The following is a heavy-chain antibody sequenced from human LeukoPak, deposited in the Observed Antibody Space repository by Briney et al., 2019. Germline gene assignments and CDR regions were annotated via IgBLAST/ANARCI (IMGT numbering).Heavy chain of an antibody. V-gene: IGHV4-39*07. CDR3: ARGVARSPKFHFSYYFDY. D-gene: IGHD2-15*01. CDR1: GGSISSGSYY. CDR2: IYHSRST. J-gene: IGHJ4*02. Sequence: SETLSLTCTVSGGSISSGSYYWGWIRQPPGKGLEWFGRIYHSRSTYYNPSLKSRVTISVDTSKNQFSLKLSSVTAADTAVYYCARGVARSPKFHFSYYFDYWGQGTLVTVSS.